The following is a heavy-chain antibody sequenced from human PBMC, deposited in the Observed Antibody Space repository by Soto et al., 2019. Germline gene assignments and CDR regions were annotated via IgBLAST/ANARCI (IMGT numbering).Heavy chain of an antibody. Sequence: QVQLVQSGAEVKKPGSSVKVSCKASGYTFTSYGISWVRQAPGQGLEWMGWISAYNGNTNYAQKLQGRVTMTTDTSTRTAYMELRSLRSDDTAVYYCARDGHKYSSLYYYYGMDVWGQGTTVTVSS. D-gene: IGHD6-6*01. V-gene: IGHV1-18*01. CDR3: ARDGHKYSSLYYYYGMDV. J-gene: IGHJ6*02. CDR1: GYTFTSYG. CDR2: ISAYNGNT.